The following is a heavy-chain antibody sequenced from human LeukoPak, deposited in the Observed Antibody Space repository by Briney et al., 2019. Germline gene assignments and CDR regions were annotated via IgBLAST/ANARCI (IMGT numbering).Heavy chain of an antibody. J-gene: IGHJ4*02. CDR1: GFTFSSYS. CDR2: ISSSSSYI. Sequence: PGGSLRLSCAASGFTFSSYSMNWVRQAPGKGLEWVSSISSSSSYIYYADSVKGRFTISRDNAKNSLYLQMNSLRAEDTAVYYCARDQSSSASFDYWGQGTLVTVSS. V-gene: IGHV3-21*01. D-gene: IGHD6-6*01. CDR3: ARDQSSSASFDY.